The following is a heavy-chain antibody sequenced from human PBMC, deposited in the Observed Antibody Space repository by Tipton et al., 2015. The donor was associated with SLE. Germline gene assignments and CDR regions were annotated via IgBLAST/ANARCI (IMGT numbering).Heavy chain of an antibody. CDR1: GISISDTNYY. Sequence: TLSLTCSVSGISISDTNYYWAWIRQHPGKGLEWIGDINHSGSTNYNPSLKSRVTISVDTSKNQFSLKLSSVTAADTAVYYCARAGILTGYYPYFDYWGQGNLVTVSS. V-gene: IGHV4-39*07. CDR2: INHSGST. CDR3: ARAGILTGYYPYFDY. J-gene: IGHJ4*02. D-gene: IGHD3-9*01.